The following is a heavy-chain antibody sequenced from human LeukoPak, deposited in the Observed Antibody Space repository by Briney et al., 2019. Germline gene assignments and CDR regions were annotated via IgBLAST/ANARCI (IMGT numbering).Heavy chain of an antibody. CDR2: ISWNSGSI. D-gene: IGHD6-6*01. V-gene: IGHV3-9*03. CDR1: GFTFDDYA. CDR3: AKSQKEQLGANFDY. J-gene: IGHJ4*02. Sequence: PGRSLRLSCAASGFTFDDYAMHWVRQAPGKGLEWVSGISWNSGSIGYADSVKGRFTISRDNAKNSLYLQMNSLRAEDMALYYCAKSQKEQLGANFDYWGQGTLVTVSS.